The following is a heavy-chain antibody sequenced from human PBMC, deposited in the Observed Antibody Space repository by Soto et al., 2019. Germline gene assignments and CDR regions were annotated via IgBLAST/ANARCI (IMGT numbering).Heavy chain of an antibody. CDR3: ARVGVRIYSSGWFSRQTDEAFDI. CDR2: FDPEDGET. V-gene: IGHV1-24*01. D-gene: IGHD6-19*01. J-gene: IGHJ3*02. CDR1: GYTLSELS. Sequence: VVSVKVSWKVAGYTLSELSMHWVRQAPGKGLEWMGGFDPEDGETIYAQKFQGRVTMTEDTSTGTAYMELSSLRSEDTAVYYCARVGVRIYSSGWFSRQTDEAFDIWGQGTMVTVSS.